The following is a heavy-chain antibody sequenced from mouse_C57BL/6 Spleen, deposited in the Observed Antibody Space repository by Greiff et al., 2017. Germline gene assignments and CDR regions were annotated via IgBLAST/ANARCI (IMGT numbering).Heavy chain of an antibody. CDR1: GYSFTGYY. V-gene: IGHV1-43*01. CDR2: INPSTGGT. J-gene: IGHJ2*01. D-gene: IGHD1-1*01. Sequence: VQLQQSGPELVKPGASVKISCKASGYSFTGYYMHWVKQSSEKSLEWIGGINPSTGGTSYNQKFKGKATLTVDKSSSTAYMQLKSLTSEDSAVYYCAREATVVDYWGQGTTLTVSS. CDR3: AREATVVDY.